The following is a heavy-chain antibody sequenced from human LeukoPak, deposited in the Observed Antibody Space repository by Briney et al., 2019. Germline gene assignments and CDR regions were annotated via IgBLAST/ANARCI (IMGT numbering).Heavy chain of an antibody. V-gene: IGHV4-59*08. Sequence: PSETLSLTCTVSGGSISGYFWSWIRQPPGKGLEWIGYIHYSGTTNYNPSLNSRVTISVDTSKNQFSLRLSSVTAADTAVYYCARHGITIVRGGKYYFDSWGQGTLVTVSS. D-gene: IGHD3-10*01. CDR3: ARHGITIVRGGKYYFDS. J-gene: IGHJ4*02. CDR1: GGSISGYF. CDR2: IHYSGTT.